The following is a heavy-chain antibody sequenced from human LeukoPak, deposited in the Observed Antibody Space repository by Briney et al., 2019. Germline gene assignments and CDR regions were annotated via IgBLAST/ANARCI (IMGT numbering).Heavy chain of an antibody. D-gene: IGHD4-23*01. V-gene: IGHV4-61*08. Sequence: PSETLSLTCAVSGGSISSGGYSWSWIRQPPGKGLEWIGYVYSSGTTNYNPSLKSRVTISVDMSKNQFSLKLNSVTAADTAVYYCARGKLTCDYWGQGTLVTVSS. CDR1: GGSISSGGYS. CDR2: VYSSGTT. CDR3: ARGKLTCDY. J-gene: IGHJ4*02.